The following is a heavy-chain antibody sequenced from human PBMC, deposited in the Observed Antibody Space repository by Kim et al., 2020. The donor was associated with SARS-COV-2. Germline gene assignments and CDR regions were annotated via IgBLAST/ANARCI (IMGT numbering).Heavy chain of an antibody. J-gene: IGHJ4*02. D-gene: IGHD5-18*01. Sequence: GGSLRLSCTASGFTFSSYGMHWVRQAPGKGLEWVAVISYDGSNKYYADSVKGRFTISRDNSKNTLYLQMNSLRPEDTAVYYCAKVQQLWLEGFDYWGQGTLVTVSS. CDR3: AKVQQLWLEGFDY. V-gene: IGHV3-30*18. CDR2: ISYDGSNK. CDR1: GFTFSSYG.